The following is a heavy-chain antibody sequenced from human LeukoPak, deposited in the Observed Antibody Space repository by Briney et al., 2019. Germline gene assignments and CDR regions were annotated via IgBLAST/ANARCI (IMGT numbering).Heavy chain of an antibody. J-gene: IGHJ4*02. Sequence: ASVKASCKASGYTFTGYYMHWVRQAPGQGLEWMGWINPNGGGTNYAQKFQGRVTMTRDTSISTAYMELSRLRSDDTAVYYCARDATLYYDSSGYYDGPDYWGQGTLVTVSS. CDR3: ARDATLYYDSSGYYDGPDY. V-gene: IGHV1-2*02. CDR1: GYTFTGYY. D-gene: IGHD3-22*01. CDR2: INPNGGGT.